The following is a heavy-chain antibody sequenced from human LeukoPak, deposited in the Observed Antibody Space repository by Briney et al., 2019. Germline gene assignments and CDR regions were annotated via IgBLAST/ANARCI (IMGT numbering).Heavy chain of an antibody. CDR2: ISSSSSYI. D-gene: IGHD3-3*01. CDR1: GFTFSSYS. CDR3: ARPSITIFGVVINYMDV. V-gene: IGHV3-21*01. J-gene: IGHJ6*03. Sequence: GGSLRLSCAASGFTFSSYSVNWVRQAPGKGLEWVSSISSSSSYIYYADSVKGRFTISRDNAKNSLYLQMNSLRAEDTAVYYCARPSITIFGVVINYMDVWGKGTTVTVSS.